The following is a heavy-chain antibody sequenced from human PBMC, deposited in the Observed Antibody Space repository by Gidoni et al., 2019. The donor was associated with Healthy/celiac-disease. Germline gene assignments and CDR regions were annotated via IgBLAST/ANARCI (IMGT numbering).Heavy chain of an antibody. V-gene: IGHV1-2*02. J-gene: IGHJ6*02. CDR1: GYTFTGYY. CDR3: ARDLKDSYEVVYYYYGMDV. Sequence: QVQLVQSGAEVKKPGASVKVSCKASGYTFTGYYMHWVRQAPGQGLEWMGWINPNSGGTNYAQKFQGRVTMTRDTSISTAYMALSRLRSDDTAVYYCARDLKDSYEVVYYYYGMDVWGQGTTVTVSS. D-gene: IGHD3-22*01. CDR2: INPNSGGT.